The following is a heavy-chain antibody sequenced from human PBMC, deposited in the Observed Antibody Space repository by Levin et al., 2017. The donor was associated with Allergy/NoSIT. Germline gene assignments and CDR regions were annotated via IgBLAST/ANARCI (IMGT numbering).Heavy chain of an antibody. CDR1: GFTFSSYW. J-gene: IGHJ3*02. CDR2: IKQDGSEK. CDR3: ARAAYYYDSSGYSKGAFDI. V-gene: IGHV3-7*01. D-gene: IGHD3-22*01. Sequence: GGSLRLSCAASGFTFSSYWMSWVRQAPGKGLEWVANIKQDGSEKYYVDSVKGRFTISRDNAKNSLYLQMNSLRAEDTAVYYCARAAYYYDSSGYSKGAFDIWGQGTMVTVSS.